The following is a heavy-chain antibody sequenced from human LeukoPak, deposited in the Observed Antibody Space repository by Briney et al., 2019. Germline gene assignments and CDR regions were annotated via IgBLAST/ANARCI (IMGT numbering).Heavy chain of an antibody. Sequence: GGSLRLSCAASGFTVSSNYMSWVRQAPGKGLEWVSVIYSGGSTYYADSVKGRFTISRDNSKNTLYLQMNSLRAEDTAVYYCARDKVADYYGSGSYYTTWGQGTLVTVSS. V-gene: IGHV3-66*01. J-gene: IGHJ5*02. CDR3: ARDKVADYYGSGSYYTT. D-gene: IGHD3-10*01. CDR2: IYSGGST. CDR1: GFTVSSNY.